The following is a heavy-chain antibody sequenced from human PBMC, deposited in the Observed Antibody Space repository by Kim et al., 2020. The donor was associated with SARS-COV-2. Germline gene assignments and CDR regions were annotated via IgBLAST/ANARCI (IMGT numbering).Heavy chain of an antibody. D-gene: IGHD3-10*01. CDR1: GFTFSNAW. V-gene: IGHV3-15*01. CDR3: TTGRGWFGDQGYGMDV. CDR2: IKSKTDGGTT. Sequence: GGSLRLSCAASGFTFSNAWMSWVRQAPGKGLEWVGRIKSKTDGGTTDYAAPVKGRFTISRDDSKNTLYLQMNSLKTEDTAVYYCTTGRGWFGDQGYGMDVWGQGTTVTVSS. J-gene: IGHJ6*02.